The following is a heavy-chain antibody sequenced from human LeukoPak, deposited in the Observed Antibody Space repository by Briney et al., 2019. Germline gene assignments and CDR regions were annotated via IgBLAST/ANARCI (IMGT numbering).Heavy chain of an antibody. CDR1: GYTFTSCA. CDR3: ARRSRDYYGSGSSYYYYGMDV. D-gene: IGHD3-10*01. Sequence: ASVKVSCKASGYTFTSCAMHWVRQAPGQRLEWMGWINAGNGNTKYSQKFQGRVTITRDTSASTAYMELSSLRSEDTAVYYCARRSRDYYGSGSSYYYYGMDVWGQGTTVTVSS. CDR2: INAGNGNT. J-gene: IGHJ6*02. V-gene: IGHV1-3*01.